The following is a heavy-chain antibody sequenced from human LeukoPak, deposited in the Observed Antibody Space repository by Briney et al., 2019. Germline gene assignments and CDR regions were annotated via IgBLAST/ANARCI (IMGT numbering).Heavy chain of an antibody. CDR1: GFTFSSYA. D-gene: IGHD5-24*01. CDR3: AKEDGYSIFYAMDV. J-gene: IGHJ6*02. Sequence: TGGSLRLSCAASGFTFSSYALSWVRQAPGKGLEWVSGIGGSGASTYYADSVRGRFTISRDSSKNTVYLQMNSLRAEDTAVYYCAKEDGYSIFYAMDVWGQGTTVTVSS. V-gene: IGHV3-23*01. CDR2: IGGSGAST.